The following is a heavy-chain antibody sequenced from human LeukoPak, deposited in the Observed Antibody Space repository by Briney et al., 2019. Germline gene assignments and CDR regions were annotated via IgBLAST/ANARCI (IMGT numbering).Heavy chain of an antibody. CDR3: ARDGTYYYDSPLRPPHAFDI. CDR1: GDSVSSNTAA. V-gene: IGHV6-1*01. D-gene: IGHD3-22*01. J-gene: IGHJ3*02. CDR2: TYYRSKWYN. Sequence: SQTLSLTCGISGDSVSSNTAAWNWIRQSPSRGLEWLGRTYYRSKWYNNYAVSVKSRITINSDSSKNQVSLKLSSVTAADTAVYYCARDGTYYYDSPLRPPHAFDIWGQGTMVTVSS.